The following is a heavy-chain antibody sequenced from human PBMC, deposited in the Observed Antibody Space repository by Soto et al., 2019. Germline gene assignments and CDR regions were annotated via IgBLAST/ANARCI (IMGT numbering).Heavy chain of an antibody. J-gene: IGHJ4*02. Sequence: GGSLRLSCAASGFTVSSNYMSWVRQAPGKGLEWVSVIYSGGSTYYADSVKGRFTISRDNSKNTLYLQMNSLRAEDTAVYYCAVGPTDIVATIHSLDYWGQGTPVTVSS. V-gene: IGHV3-53*01. D-gene: IGHD5-12*01. CDR2: IYSGGST. CDR1: GFTVSSNY. CDR3: AVGPTDIVATIHSLDY.